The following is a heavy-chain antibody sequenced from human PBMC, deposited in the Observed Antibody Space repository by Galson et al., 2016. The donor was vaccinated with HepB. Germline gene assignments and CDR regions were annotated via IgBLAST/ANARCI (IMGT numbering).Heavy chain of an antibody. V-gene: IGHV3-23*01. J-gene: IGHJ4*02. CDR1: GFTFSSYA. D-gene: IGHD6-19*01. CDR2: TSGSGGST. CDR3: TKEFPAPSSGWYLGTLLKGDY. Sequence: SLRLSCAASGFTFSSYAMNWVRQAPGKGLEWVSGTSGSGGSTYYADSVKGRFTISRDNSKNTLYLRMNSLRAEDTAVYYCTKEFPAPSSGWYLGTLLKGDYWGQGTLVTVSS.